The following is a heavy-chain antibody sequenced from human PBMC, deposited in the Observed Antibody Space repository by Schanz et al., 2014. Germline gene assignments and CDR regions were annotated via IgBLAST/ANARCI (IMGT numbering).Heavy chain of an antibody. CDR2: IWYDENNK. D-gene: IGHD3-22*01. V-gene: IGHV3-33*06. Sequence: VQLVESGGGFVQPGGSLGLSCVVSGFTVSSDHMSWVRQAPGKGLEWVAVIWYDENNKYYADSVKGRFTMSRDNSKNTLYLQMNSLRAEDTAVYYCAKDPSHGDYDYYFDYWGQGTLVTVSS. CDR1: GFTVSSDH. CDR3: AKDPSHGDYDYYFDY. J-gene: IGHJ4*02.